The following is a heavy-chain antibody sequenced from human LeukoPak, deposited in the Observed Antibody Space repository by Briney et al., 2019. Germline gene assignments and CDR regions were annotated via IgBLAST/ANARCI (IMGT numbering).Heavy chain of an antibody. CDR2: IYSGGST. CDR1: GFTVSSNY. D-gene: IGHD3-22*01. V-gene: IGHV3-53*01. J-gene: IGHJ4*02. Sequence: GGSLRLSCATSGFTVSSNYMSWVRQAPGKGLEWVSVIYSGGSTYFADSVKGRFTISRDNSKNTLYLQMNSQRAEDTAVYYCARSDSSGYYSRWGQGTLVTVSS. CDR3: ARSDSSGYYSR.